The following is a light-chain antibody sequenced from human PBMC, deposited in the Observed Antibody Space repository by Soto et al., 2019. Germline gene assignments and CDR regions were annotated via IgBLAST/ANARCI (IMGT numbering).Light chain of an antibody. Sequence: VLTQSPATLSLSPGERATLSCRASQGIHTSLAWYQQKPGQPPRLVVYDSTLRANGVPDRFGGSRSGTELTLTINNLEPEDFAVYYCQQRNVWPPITFGQGTRLEI. CDR3: QQRNVWPPIT. V-gene: IGKV3-11*01. J-gene: IGKJ5*01. CDR2: DST. CDR1: QGIHTS.